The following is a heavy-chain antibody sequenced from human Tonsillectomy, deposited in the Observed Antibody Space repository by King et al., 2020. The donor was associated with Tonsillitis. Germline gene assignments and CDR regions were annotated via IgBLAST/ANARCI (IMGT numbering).Heavy chain of an antibody. CDR2: INPSGGGT. CDR1: GYTFTTFY. J-gene: IGHJ4*02. V-gene: IGHV1-46*01. CDR3: ARDRTYGSPTNYYIPPDY. D-gene: IGHD3-10*01. Sequence: QLVQSGAEVKKPGASVKVSCKASGYTFTTFYMHWVRQAPGQGLEWMGKINPSGGGTSYAQKFQGRVTVTRDTSTSTVYMELSSLRSEDTAVYYCARDRTYGSPTNYYIPPDYWGQGTLVTVSS.